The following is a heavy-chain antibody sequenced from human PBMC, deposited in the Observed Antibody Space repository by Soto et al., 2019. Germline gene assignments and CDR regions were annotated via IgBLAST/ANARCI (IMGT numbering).Heavy chain of an antibody. Sequence: QVQLQESGPGLVKPSETLSLTCTVSSGSIINYYWSWIRQPPGKGLEWIGFIYYSGSTNYNSFRKRRVPMSVDMSRQQLSLKLHSVTAADTAVYYCASRLTLATTTGDAFDLWVQGTMVTVSS. V-gene: IGHV4-59*01. CDR3: ASRLTLATTTGDAFDL. CDR1: SGSIINYY. CDR2: IYYSGST. D-gene: IGHD4-17*01. J-gene: IGHJ3*01.